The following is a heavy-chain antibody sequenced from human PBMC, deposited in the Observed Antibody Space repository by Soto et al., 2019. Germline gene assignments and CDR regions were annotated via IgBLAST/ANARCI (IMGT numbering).Heavy chain of an antibody. CDR2: MNPNSGNP. CDR3: ARGQSGYSSGWSPNDY. D-gene: IGHD6-19*01. CDR1: GYTFTSYE. Sequence: QVQLVQSGAEVKKPGASVKVSCKASGYTFTSYEINWVRQATGQGLEWMGWMNPNSGNPGYAQKFQGRVTMTRNTSISTAYMELSRLRSEDTAVYYCARGQSGYSSGWSPNDYWGQGTLVTVSS. V-gene: IGHV1-8*01. J-gene: IGHJ4*02.